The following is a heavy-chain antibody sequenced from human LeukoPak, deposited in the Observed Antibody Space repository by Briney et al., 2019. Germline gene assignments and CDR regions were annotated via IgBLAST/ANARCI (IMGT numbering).Heavy chain of an antibody. CDR2: IYYSGST. J-gene: IGHJ4*02. CDR3: ARDASGPFDY. Sequence: SETLSLTCTVSGRSISSGGYYWRWIRQHPGKGLEWIGYIYYSGSTYYNPSLKSRVTISVDTSKNQFSLTLSSVTAADTAVYYCARDASGPFDYWGQGTLVTVSS. CDR1: GRSISSGGYY. V-gene: IGHV4-31*03.